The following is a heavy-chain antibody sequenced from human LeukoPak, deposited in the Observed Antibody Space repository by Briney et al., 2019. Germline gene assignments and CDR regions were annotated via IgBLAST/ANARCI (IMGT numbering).Heavy chain of an antibody. CDR2: IWYDGSNK. V-gene: IGHV3-33*01. Sequence: PGRSLRLSCAASGFTFSSYGMHWVRQAPGKGLEWVAVIWYDGSNKYYADSVKGRFTISRDNSKNTLYLQMNSLRAEDTAVYYCARDIVVVPAAHLDYYYYYGIDVWGQGTTVTVSS. CDR3: ARDIVVVPAAHLDYYYYYGIDV. CDR1: GFTFSSYG. D-gene: IGHD2-2*01. J-gene: IGHJ6*02.